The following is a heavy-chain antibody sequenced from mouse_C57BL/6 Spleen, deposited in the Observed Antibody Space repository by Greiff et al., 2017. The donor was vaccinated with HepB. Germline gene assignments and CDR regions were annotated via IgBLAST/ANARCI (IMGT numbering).Heavy chain of an antibody. CDR1: GFTFSSYA. Sequence: EVMLVESGGGLVKPGGSLKLSCAASGFTFSSYAMSWVRQTPEKRLEWVATISDGGSYTYYPDNVKGRFTISRDNAKNNLYLQMSHLKSEDTAMYYCAREGDYYRSLYYFDYWGQGTTLTVSS. CDR2: ISDGGSYT. J-gene: IGHJ2*01. V-gene: IGHV5-4*01. D-gene: IGHD2-1*01. CDR3: AREGDYYRSLYYFDY.